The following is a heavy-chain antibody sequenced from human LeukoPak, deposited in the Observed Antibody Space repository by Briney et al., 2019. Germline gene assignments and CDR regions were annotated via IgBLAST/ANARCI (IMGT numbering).Heavy chain of an antibody. D-gene: IGHD2-2*01. CDR1: GGSISSGGYY. CDR2: IYYSGST. CDR3: ARGLGYCSSTSCSGTGTTVDY. J-gene: IGHJ4*02. V-gene: IGHV4-31*03. Sequence: SQTLSLTCTVSGGSISSGGYYWSWIRQHPGKGLEWIGYIYYSGSTYYNPSPKSRVTISVDTSKNQFSLKLSSVTAADTAVYYCARGLGYCSSTSCSGTGTTVDYWGQGTLVTVSS.